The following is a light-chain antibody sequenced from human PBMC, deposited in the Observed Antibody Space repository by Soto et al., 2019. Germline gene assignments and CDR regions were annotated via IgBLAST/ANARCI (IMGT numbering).Light chain of an antibody. CDR1: QIISTY. Sequence: DIQMTQSPSSLSASVGDRVTITCRASQIISTYLNWYQQRPGKAPELLIYGASSLQSGVRSRFTGGGSVTDFTLTITSLQPEDFATYYWQQGYSTPYTFGQGTKLEIK. V-gene: IGKV1-39*01. J-gene: IGKJ2*01. CDR3: QQGYSTPYT. CDR2: GAS.